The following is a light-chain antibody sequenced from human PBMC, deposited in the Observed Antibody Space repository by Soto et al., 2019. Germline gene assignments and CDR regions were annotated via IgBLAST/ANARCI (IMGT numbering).Light chain of an antibody. CDR2: DAS. CDR3: QQYNSYSPWT. CDR1: QSISNW. V-gene: IGKV1-5*02. J-gene: IGKJ1*01. Sequence: DIQMTQSPSTLSASVGDRVIIICRASQSISNWLAWYQQKPGKAPKLLIYDASSLESGVPSRFSGSGSGTEFTLTISSLQPDDFATYYCQQYNSYSPWTFGQGTKVDIK.